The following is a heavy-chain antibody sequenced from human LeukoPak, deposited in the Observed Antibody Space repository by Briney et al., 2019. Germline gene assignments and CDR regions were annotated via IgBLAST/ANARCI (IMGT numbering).Heavy chain of an antibody. J-gene: IGHJ3*02. V-gene: IGHV3-30*04. CDR3: ARGGWYLYNALDI. CDR2: ISYDGTNK. CDR1: GFTFSNYA. Sequence: PGGSLRLSCAASGFTFSNYAMHWVRQAPGKGLEWVAVISYDGTNKYYRDSVKGRFTISGDSSKNTLYLQMNSLRVEDTAVYYCARGGWYLYNALDIWGQGTLVTVSS. D-gene: IGHD6-19*01.